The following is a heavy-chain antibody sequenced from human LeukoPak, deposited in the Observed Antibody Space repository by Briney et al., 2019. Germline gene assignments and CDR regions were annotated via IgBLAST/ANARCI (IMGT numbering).Heavy chain of an antibody. CDR2: ISYDGSNK. CDR1: GFTFSSYA. Sequence: GGSLRLSCAASGFTFSSYAMHWVRQAPGKGLEWVAVISYDGSNKYYADSVKGRFTISRDNSKNTLYLQMNSLRAEDTAVYYCARGNHFSPNDYWGQGTLVTVSS. D-gene: IGHD3-3*02. V-gene: IGHV3-30-3*01. CDR3: ARGNHFSPNDY. J-gene: IGHJ4*02.